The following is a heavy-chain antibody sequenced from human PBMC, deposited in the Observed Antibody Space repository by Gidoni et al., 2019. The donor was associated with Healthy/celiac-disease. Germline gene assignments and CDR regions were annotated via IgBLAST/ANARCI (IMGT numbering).Heavy chain of an antibody. CDR2: IYWNDDK. D-gene: IGHD3-10*01. V-gene: IGHV2-5*01. CDR1: GFSLSTSGVG. J-gene: IGHJ4*02. CDR3: ARLFIQHNYYGSGSYQLAFYYFDY. Sequence: QITLKESGPTLVKPTQTLTLTCTFSGFSLSTSGVGVGWIRQPPGKALEWLALIYWNDDKRYSPSLKSRLTITKDTSKNQVVLTMTNMDPVDTATYYCARLFIQHNYYGSGSYQLAFYYFDYWGQGTLVTVSS.